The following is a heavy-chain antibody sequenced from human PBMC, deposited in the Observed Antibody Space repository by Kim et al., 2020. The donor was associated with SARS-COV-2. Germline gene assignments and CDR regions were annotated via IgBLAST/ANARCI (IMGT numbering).Heavy chain of an antibody. V-gene: IGHV3-13*05. J-gene: IGHJ4*02. CDR2: LATAGDP. Sequence: GGSLRLSCAASGFTFSSYDMRWVRQATGKGLEWVSALATAGDPSYSGSVKGRFTISRENAKNSLFLQMNSLRAGDTAVYYCARSLGDAFDYCGEGSLV. CDR1: GFTFSSYD. D-gene: IGHD4-17*01. CDR3: ARSLGDAFDY.